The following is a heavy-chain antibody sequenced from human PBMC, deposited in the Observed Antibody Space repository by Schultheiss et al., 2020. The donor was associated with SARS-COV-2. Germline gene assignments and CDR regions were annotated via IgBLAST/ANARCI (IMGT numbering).Heavy chain of an antibody. CDR3: ARARGNYYGSGTDDPYFDY. D-gene: IGHD3-10*01. V-gene: IGHV3-11*06. Sequence: GGSLRLSCAASGFTFSDYYMSWIRQAPGKGLEWVSYISSSSSYTNYADSVKGRFTISRDNAKNSLYLQMNSLRAEDTAVYYCARARGNYYGSGTDDPYFDYWGQGTLVTVSS. J-gene: IGHJ4*02. CDR2: ISSSSSYT. CDR1: GFTFSDYY.